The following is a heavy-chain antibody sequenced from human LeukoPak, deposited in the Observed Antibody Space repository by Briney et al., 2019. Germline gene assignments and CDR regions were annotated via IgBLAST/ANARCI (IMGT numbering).Heavy chain of an antibody. CDR1: GFTFSSYV. CDR2: ISSTSNTI. V-gene: IGHV3-48*04. CDR3: ATDRGGGVGARGY. J-gene: IGHJ4*02. Sequence: PGGSLRLSCAASGFTFSSYVMSWVRQAAGKGLEWVSYISSTSNTIYYADSVKGRFTISRDNAKNSLYLQMNSLRAEDTAIYYCATDRGGGVGARGYWGQGTLVTVSS. D-gene: IGHD1-26*01.